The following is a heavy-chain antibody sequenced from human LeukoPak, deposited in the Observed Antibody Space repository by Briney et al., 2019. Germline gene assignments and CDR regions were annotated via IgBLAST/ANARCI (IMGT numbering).Heavy chain of an antibody. CDR3: AKDSPTNYYDSSGYYYNEAPIDY. CDR1: GFTFSSYG. V-gene: IGHV3-23*01. CDR2: ISGSGGST. J-gene: IGHJ4*02. D-gene: IGHD3-22*01. Sequence: GGSLRLSCAASGFTFSSYGMSWVRQAPGKGLEWVSAISGSGGSTYYADSVKGRFTISRDNSKNTLYLQMNSLRAKDTAVYYCAKDSPTNYYDSSGYYYNEAPIDYWGQGTLVTVSS.